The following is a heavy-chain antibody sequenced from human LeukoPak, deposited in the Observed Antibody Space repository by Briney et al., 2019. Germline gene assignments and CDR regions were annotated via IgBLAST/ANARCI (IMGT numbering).Heavy chain of an antibody. J-gene: IGHJ4*02. CDR2: INSNSGGT. V-gene: IGHV1-2*06. CDR3: ARGGSGSRYLYYFDS. CDR1: GYTLSDYS. Sequence: ASVKVSCKASGYTLSDYSIHWVRQAPGQGLEWMGRINSNSGGTSYAQNFQGRVTMTRDTSITTAYMEVSGLTSDDTAVYYCARGGSGSRYLYYFDSWGQGTLVSVSS. D-gene: IGHD3-10*01.